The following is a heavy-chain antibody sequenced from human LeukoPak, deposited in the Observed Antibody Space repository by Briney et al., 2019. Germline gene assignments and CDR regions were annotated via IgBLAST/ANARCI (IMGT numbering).Heavy chain of an antibody. V-gene: IGHV4-34*01. CDR1: GGSFSGYY. CDR3: ARRSTMRYDF. D-gene: IGHD3-3*01. J-gene: IGHJ4*02. Sequence: SETLSLTCAVYGGSFSGYYWSWIRQPPGKGLEWIGEINHSGSTNYNPSLKSRVTISVDTSKNQFSLKLSSVTAADTAVYYCARRSTMRYDFRGQGTLVTVSS. CDR2: INHSGST.